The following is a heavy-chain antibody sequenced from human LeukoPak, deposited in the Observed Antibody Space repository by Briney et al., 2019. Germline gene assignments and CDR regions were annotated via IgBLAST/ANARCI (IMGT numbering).Heavy chain of an antibody. J-gene: IGHJ4*02. V-gene: IGHV3-7*03. CDR1: GFTFSSYW. CDR3: ANQGRYYYDSSGYY. D-gene: IGHD3-22*01. Sequence: GGSLRLSCAASGFTFSSYWVTWVRQAPGKGLEWVANIKQDGSEKYYVDSVKGRFTISRDNAKNSLYLQMNSLRAEDTAVYYCANQGRYYYDSSGYYWGQGTLVTVSS. CDR2: IKQDGSEK.